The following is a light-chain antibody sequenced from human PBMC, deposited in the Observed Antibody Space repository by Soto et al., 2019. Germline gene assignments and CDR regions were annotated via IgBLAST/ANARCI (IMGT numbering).Light chain of an antibody. J-gene: IGLJ2*01. CDR3: QPYNSSLPVV. CDR2: GNT. V-gene: IGLV1-40*01. CDR1: SSNIGAGYD. Sequence: QSVLTQPPSVSGAPGQRVTISCTGSSSNIGAGYDVHWYQQFPGTTPKFLIYGNTNRPSGVPDRFSASKSGTSASLDITGLRAEDGVEYFPQPYNSSLPVVSGGGTKLTAL.